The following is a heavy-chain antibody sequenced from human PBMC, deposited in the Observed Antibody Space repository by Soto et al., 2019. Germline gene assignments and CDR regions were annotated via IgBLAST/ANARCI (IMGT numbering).Heavy chain of an antibody. Sequence: PGGSLRLSCAASGFSFSSYGMHWVRQAPGKGLEWVAVIWFDGSEKYYADSVKGRFTISRDNSKNTLFLQMNSLRADDTAVYYCVRLYSYGLSPRLGMDVWGQGTTVTVSS. CDR1: GFSFSSYG. CDR3: VRLYSYGLSPRLGMDV. J-gene: IGHJ6*02. D-gene: IGHD5-18*01. V-gene: IGHV3-33*01. CDR2: IWFDGSEK.